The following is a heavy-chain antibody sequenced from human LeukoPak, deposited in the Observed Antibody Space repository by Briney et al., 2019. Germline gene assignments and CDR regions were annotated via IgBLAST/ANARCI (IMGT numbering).Heavy chain of an antibody. V-gene: IGHV3-30*18. D-gene: IGHD2-15*01. CDR1: GFTFSSYV. J-gene: IGHJ5*02. Sequence: PGGSLRLSCAASGFTFSSYVMHWVRQAPGKGLEWVAVISYDGSNKYYADSVKGRFTISRDNSKNTLYLQMNSLRAEDTAVYYCAKAVVGYCSGGSCYSSWFDPWGQGTLVTVSS. CDR3: AKAVVGYCSGGSCYSSWFDP. CDR2: ISYDGSNK.